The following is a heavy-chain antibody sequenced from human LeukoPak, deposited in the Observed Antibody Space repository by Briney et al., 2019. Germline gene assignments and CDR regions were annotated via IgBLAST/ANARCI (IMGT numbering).Heavy chain of an antibody. CDR2: ISGSGGST. J-gene: IGHJ4*02. CDR3: AKDHEVAAAGPYFDY. V-gene: IGHV3-23*01. Sequence: PGGSLRLSCAASGFTFSSYAMSWVRQAPGKGLEWVSAISGSGGSTYYADSVKGRFTISRDNPKNTLYLQMNSPRAEDTAVYYCAKDHEVAAAGPYFDYWGQGTLVTVSS. D-gene: IGHD6-13*01. CDR1: GFTFSSYA.